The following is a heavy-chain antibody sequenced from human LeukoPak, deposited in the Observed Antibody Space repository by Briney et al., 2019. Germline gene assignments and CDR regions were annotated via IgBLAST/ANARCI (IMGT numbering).Heavy chain of an antibody. D-gene: IGHD2/OR15-2a*01. CDR2: MNPNSGNT. CDR1: GGTFSSYA. CDR3: ARGFYNPYYYYYYMDV. Sequence: ASVKVSCKASGGTFSSYAISWVRQATGQGLEWMGWMNPNSGNTGYAQKFQGRVTITRNTSISTAYMELSSLRSEDTAVYYCARGFYNPYYYYYYMDVWGKGTTVTVSS. V-gene: IGHV1-8*03. J-gene: IGHJ6*03.